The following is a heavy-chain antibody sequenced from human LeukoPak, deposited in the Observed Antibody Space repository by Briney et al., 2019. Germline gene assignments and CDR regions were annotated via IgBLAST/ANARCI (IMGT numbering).Heavy chain of an antibody. J-gene: IGHJ6*03. V-gene: IGHV7-4-1*02. CDR3: ARDPNSYGQSYYYYYMDV. CDR2: INTNTGNP. D-gene: IGHD5-18*01. Sequence: ASVKVSCKASGYTFTSYAMNWVRQAPGQGLEWMGWINTNTGNPTYAQGFTGRFVFSLDTSVSTAYLQISSLKAEDTAVYYCARDPNSYGQSYYYYYMDVWGKGTTVTVSS. CDR1: GYTFTSYA.